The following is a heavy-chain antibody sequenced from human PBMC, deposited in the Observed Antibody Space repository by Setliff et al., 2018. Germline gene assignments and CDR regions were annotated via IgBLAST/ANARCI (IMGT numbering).Heavy chain of an antibody. CDR3: ARVLWSGYFDY. J-gene: IGHJ4*02. V-gene: IGHV4-34*01. D-gene: IGHD3-3*01. Sequence: PSETLSLTCAVYGGSFSGYYWSWVRQPPGKGLEWIGEINHSGSTNYNPSLTRRVTISVYTSKNQFSRKLSSVTAADTAVYYCARVLWSGYFDYWGQGTLVTVSS. CDR2: INHSGST. CDR1: GGSFSGYY.